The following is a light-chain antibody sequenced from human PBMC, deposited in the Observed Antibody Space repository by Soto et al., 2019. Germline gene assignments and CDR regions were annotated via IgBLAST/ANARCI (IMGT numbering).Light chain of an antibody. Sequence: DIQMTQSPSSLSASVGERVTITCQASQDISNYLNWYQQKPGKAPKLLIYDASNLETGVPSRFSGSGSGTDFTFTINSLQPEDIATYYCQQYDNLPTFGQGTKLEIK. J-gene: IGKJ2*01. CDR2: DAS. V-gene: IGKV1-33*01. CDR1: QDISNY. CDR3: QQYDNLPT.